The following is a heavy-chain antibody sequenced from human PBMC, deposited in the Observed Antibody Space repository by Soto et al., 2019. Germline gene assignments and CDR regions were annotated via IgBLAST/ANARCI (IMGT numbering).Heavy chain of an antibody. Sequence: GASVKVSCKASGYTSTSYAMHWVRQAPGQRLEWMGWINAGNGNTKYSQKFQGRVTITRDTSASTAYMELSSLRSEDTAVYYCANALGLYYFDYWGQGTLVTVSS. CDR1: GYTSTSYA. D-gene: IGHD2-8*01. V-gene: IGHV1-3*01. CDR3: ANALGLYYFDY. J-gene: IGHJ4*02. CDR2: INAGNGNT.